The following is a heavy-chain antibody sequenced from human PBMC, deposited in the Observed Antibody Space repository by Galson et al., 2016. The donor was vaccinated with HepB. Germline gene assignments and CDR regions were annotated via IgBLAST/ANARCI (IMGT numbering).Heavy chain of an antibody. D-gene: IGHD3-10*01. V-gene: IGHV3-53*01. CDR1: GFTVSADY. CDR3: TLGSDASY. Sequence: SLRLSCAVSGFTVSADYMSWVRQGPGKGLEWVSGIYKGGSTYYAVSVKGRFTISRDTSENTLQLHMNSLTADDTAVYYCTLGSDASYWGQGTLVTVSS. J-gene: IGHJ4*02. CDR2: IYKGGST.